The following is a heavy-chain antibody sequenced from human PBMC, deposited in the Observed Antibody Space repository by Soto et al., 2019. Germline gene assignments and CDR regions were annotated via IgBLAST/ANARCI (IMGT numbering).Heavy chain of an antibody. J-gene: IGHJ6*02. D-gene: IGHD1-26*01. CDR2: IIPVFATT. V-gene: IGHV1-69*12. Sequence: QVQLVQSGAEVKKPGSSVKVSCKASGGTFSTYVISWVRQAPGQGLEWMGGIIPVFATTNYAQKFQGRVTITADESTRTGYMELTSLRSEDTAVYYCARGRIAGAATDFYYYGMDVWGHGTSVTVSS. CDR1: GGTFSTYV. CDR3: ARGRIAGAATDFYYYGMDV.